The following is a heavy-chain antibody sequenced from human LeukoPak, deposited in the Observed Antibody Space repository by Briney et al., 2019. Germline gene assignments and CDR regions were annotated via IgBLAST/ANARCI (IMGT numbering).Heavy chain of an antibody. Sequence: ASVKVSRKASGYTFTSYGISWVRQAPGQGLEWMGWISAYNGNTNYAQKLQGRVTMTTDTSTSTAYMELRSLRSDDTAVYYCAREGLAYYYDSSGYYYAVDYWGQGTLVTVSS. CDR1: GYTFTSYG. V-gene: IGHV1-18*01. CDR2: ISAYNGNT. CDR3: AREGLAYYYDSSGYYYAVDY. J-gene: IGHJ4*02. D-gene: IGHD3-22*01.